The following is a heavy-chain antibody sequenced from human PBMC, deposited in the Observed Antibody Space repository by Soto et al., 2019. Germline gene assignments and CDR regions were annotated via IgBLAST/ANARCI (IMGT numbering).Heavy chain of an antibody. CDR3: ARASRYYDSSGYAPPLDY. CDR2: IYHSGSP. D-gene: IGHD3-22*01. J-gene: IGHJ4*02. CDR1: GGSISSGGYS. V-gene: IGHV4-30-2*01. Sequence: QLQLQESGSGLVKPSQTLSLTCAVSGGSISSGGYSWSWIRQPPGKGLEGIGYIYHSGSPYYNPSLKSRVTISVDRSKNQLSLKLRSVTDADTAVYYFARASRYYDSSGYAPPLDYCGQEPLVTVSS.